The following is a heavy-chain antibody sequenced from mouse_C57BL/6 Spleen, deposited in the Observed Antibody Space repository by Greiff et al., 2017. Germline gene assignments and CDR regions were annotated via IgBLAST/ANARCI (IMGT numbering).Heavy chain of an antibody. D-gene: IGHD2-1*01. Sequence: QVQLQQSGPELVKPGASVKISCKASDYAFSSSWMNWVKQRPGKGLEWIGRIYPGDGDTNYNGKFKGKATLTADKSSSTAYMQLSSLTSEDSAVYFCARYYGNLYYFDYWGQGTTLTVSS. J-gene: IGHJ2*01. CDR1: DYAFSSSW. V-gene: IGHV1-82*01. CDR2: IYPGDGDT. CDR3: ARYYGNLYYFDY.